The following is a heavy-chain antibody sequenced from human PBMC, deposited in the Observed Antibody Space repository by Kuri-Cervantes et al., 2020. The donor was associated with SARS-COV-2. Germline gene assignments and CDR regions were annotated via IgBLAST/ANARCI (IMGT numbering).Heavy chain of an antibody. Sequence: GSLRLSCTVSGGSISSYYWSWIRQPPGKGLEWIGYIYYSGSTNYNPSLKSRVTISVDTSKNQFSLKLSSVTAADTAVYYCAREGRMGSSSWTLDYWGQGTLVTVSS. CDR3: AREGRMGSSSWTLDY. D-gene: IGHD6-13*01. CDR2: IYYSGST. V-gene: IGHV4-59*01. J-gene: IGHJ4*02. CDR1: GGSISSYY.